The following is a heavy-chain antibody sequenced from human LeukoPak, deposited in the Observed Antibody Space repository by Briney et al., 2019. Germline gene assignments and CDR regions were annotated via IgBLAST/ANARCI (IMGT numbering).Heavy chain of an antibody. CDR2: IYYTGST. J-gene: IGHJ4*02. D-gene: IGHD3-9*01. CDR3: ARLSKGRYFDYIFDN. V-gene: IGHV4-39*01. CDR1: GGSVSSTEFY. Sequence: SETLSLTCTVSGGSVSSTEFYWGWIRQPPGKGLQWIGNIYYTGSTYYNPSLNSRVARSVDTSQNQFSLKMASVTAADTAVYYCARLSKGRYFDYIFDNWGQGTLVTVSS.